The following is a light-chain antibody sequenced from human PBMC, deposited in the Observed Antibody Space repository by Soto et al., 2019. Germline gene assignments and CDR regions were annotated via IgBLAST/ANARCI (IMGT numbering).Light chain of an antibody. V-gene: IGLV2-14*01. J-gene: IGLJ3*02. CDR1: SSDVGGYNY. CDR3: SSYTSSSTWV. Sequence: QSALTQPASVSGSPGQSIAISCTGTSSDVGGYNYVSWYQQHPGKTPNLMIYDVSNRPSGVSNLFSGSKSGNTASLTISGLQAEDEADYYCSSYTSSSTWVFGGGTKVTVL. CDR2: DVS.